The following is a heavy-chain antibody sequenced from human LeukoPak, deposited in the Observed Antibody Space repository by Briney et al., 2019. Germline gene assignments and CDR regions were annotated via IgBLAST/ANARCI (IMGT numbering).Heavy chain of an antibody. CDR3: ARDYTYYDILTGYSTNYYFDY. J-gene: IGHJ4*02. CDR1: GFTFSSYA. D-gene: IGHD3-9*01. V-gene: IGHV3-23*01. Sequence: GGSLRLSCAASGFTFSSYAMSWVRQAPGKGLEWVSAISGSGGSTYYADSVKGRFTISRDNSKNTLYLQMNSLRAEDTAVYYCARDYTYYDILTGYSTNYYFDYWGQGTLVTVSS. CDR2: ISGSGGST.